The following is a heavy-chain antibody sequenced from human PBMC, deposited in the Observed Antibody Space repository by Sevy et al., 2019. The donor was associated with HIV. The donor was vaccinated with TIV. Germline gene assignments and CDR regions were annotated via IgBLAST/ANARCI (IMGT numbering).Heavy chain of an antibody. CDR3: ARGAILWFGELLDY. J-gene: IGHJ4*02. CDR2: ISSSSSYI. D-gene: IGHD3-10*01. Sequence: GGSLRLSCAASGFTFSSYSMNWVRQAPGKGLEWVSSISSSSSYIYYAASVKGRFTISRDNAKNSLYLQMNSLRAEDTAVYYCARGAILWFGELLDYWGQGTLVTVSS. V-gene: IGHV3-21*01. CDR1: GFTFSSYS.